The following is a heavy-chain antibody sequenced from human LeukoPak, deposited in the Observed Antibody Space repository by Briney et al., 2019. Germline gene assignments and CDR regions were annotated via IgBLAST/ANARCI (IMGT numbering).Heavy chain of an antibody. CDR2: IFNSGST. Sequence: PSETLSLTSTVSGGSISSSKYYWGWIRQPPGKGLEWIGTIFNSGSTHYNPSLKSRVTISVDTSKNQFSLKLSSVTASDTAIYYCASTKLGYSSGWHWGQGTLVTVSS. V-gene: IGHV4-39*01. D-gene: IGHD6-19*01. J-gene: IGHJ4*02. CDR3: ASTKLGYSSGWH. CDR1: GGSISSSKYY.